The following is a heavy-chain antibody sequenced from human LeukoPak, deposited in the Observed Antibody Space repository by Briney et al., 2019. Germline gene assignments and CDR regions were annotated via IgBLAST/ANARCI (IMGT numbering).Heavy chain of an antibody. V-gene: IGHV4-39*02. CDR3: ARERLQSKFDY. J-gene: IGHJ4*02. D-gene: IGHD5-24*01. CDR2: IYYSGST. CDR1: GDSISGSSNY. Sequence: PSETLSLTCTVSGDSISGSSNYWGWIRQPPGKGLEWIGSIYYSGSTYYNPSLKSRVTISVDTSKNQFSLKLSSVTAADTAVYYCARERLQSKFDYWGQGTLVTVSS.